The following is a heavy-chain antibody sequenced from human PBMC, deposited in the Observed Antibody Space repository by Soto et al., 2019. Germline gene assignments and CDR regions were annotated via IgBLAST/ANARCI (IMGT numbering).Heavy chain of an antibody. J-gene: IGHJ4*02. CDR1: GFTFRRHA. CDR2: VSSGGSAK. Sequence: QVHLVESGGGVVQPGRSLRLSCAASGFTFRRHAVHWVRQAPGKGLEWVAVVSSGGSAKYYLDSVKGRFTSSRDNSKNTAFLQLNSLSSEDTAVYYCARSRSGAVADSFDSWGQGTLVTVST. V-gene: IGHV3-30*04. D-gene: IGHD3-10*01. CDR3: ARSRSGAVADSFDS.